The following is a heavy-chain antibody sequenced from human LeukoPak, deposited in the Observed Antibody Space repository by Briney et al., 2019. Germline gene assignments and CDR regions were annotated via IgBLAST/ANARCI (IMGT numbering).Heavy chain of an antibody. D-gene: IGHD1-14*01. V-gene: IGHV1-46*01. Sequence: GASVTVSFTASGYTFTSYYMHWVRQAPGQGLEWMGIINPSGGTTNYAQKFQGRVTMTRDTSTSTVYMEMSSLRSEDTAVYYCASLRSTGFDYWGQGTLVTVSS. CDR1: GYTFTSYY. CDR2: INPSGGTT. CDR3: ASLRSTGFDY. J-gene: IGHJ4*02.